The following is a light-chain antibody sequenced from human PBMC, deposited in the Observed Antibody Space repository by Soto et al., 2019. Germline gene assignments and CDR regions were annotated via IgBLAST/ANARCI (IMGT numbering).Light chain of an antibody. V-gene: IGKV2D-29*02. CDR2: EVS. CDR1: QSLLHITGETF. Sequence: VMALTTGALAVPPVHPSSSSFNSGQSLLHITGETFLFWYLQTPGQSPQLLLYEVSTRVSGVPDRFSGSGSGTDFTLEISRVETDDVGIYYCMQSTQLPPTFGQGTRLE. CDR3: MQSTQLPPT. J-gene: IGKJ5*01.